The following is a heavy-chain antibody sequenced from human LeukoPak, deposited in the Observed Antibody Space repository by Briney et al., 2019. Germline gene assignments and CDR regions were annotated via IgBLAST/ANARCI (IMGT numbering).Heavy chain of an antibody. J-gene: IGHJ6*03. V-gene: IGHV5-51*01. CDR2: IYPGDFDT. CDR3: ARHGVYDFWSGYYGPPHLYYMDV. Sequence: GESLQISCQGSGSSFTSYGIGWVGPVTGKGLEWMGIIYPGDFDTRNSTSFQGQVTISADKSISTAYLQWSSLKASDTAMYYCARHGVYDFWSGYYGPPHLYYMDVWGKGTTVTVSS. CDR1: GSSFTSYG. D-gene: IGHD3-3*01.